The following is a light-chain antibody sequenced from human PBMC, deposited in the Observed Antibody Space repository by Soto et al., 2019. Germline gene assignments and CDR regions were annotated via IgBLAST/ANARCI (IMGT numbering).Light chain of an antibody. Sequence: EVVLTQSPGTVSLSPGERATLSCRASQSVTRNYLAWYQQKPGQAPRLLIYAASSRATGIPDRFSGSGSGTDFTLSISRLETEDFAVYYCQQYGSSVTWTFGQGTKVEIK. CDR1: QSVTRNY. CDR2: AAS. V-gene: IGKV3-20*01. J-gene: IGKJ1*01. CDR3: QQYGSSVTWT.